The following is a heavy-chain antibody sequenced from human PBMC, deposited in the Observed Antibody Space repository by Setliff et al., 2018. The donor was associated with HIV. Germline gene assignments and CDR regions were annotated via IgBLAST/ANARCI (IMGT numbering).Heavy chain of an antibody. CDR3: AMGDTSLVEFDY. CDR2: ISTYNGNT. D-gene: IGHD5-18*01. V-gene: IGHV1-18*01. Sequence: ASVKVSCKASGYTFTTYGITWVRQAPGQGLEWMGWISTYNGNTNYAQKFQGRLTMTRETSRSTVYMELSSLRSEDTAVYYCAMGDTSLVEFDYWGQGTLVTVSS. CDR1: GYTFTTYG. J-gene: IGHJ4*02.